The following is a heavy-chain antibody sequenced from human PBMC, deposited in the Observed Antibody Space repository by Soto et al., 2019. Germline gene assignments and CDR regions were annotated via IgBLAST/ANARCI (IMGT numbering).Heavy chain of an antibody. V-gene: IGHV4-59*08. Sequence: SEALSLTCTVSGGSISSYYWSWIRQPPGKGLEWIGYIYYSGSTNYNPSLKSRVTISVDTSKNQFSLKLSSVTAADTAVYYCARHRITMIGAGFDIWGQGTMVT. CDR2: IYYSGST. CDR3: ARHRITMIGAGFDI. D-gene: IGHD3-22*01. J-gene: IGHJ3*02. CDR1: GGSISSYY.